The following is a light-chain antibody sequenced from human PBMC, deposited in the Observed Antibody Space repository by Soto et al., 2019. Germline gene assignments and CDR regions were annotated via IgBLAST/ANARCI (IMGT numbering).Light chain of an antibody. Sequence: QSVLTQPPSVSGAPGQRVTISCTGNSSNLGAGYDVHWYQQLPGAAPKLFIFGNRNRPSGVPERFSGSKSGTSASLTISGQRDDDEAYYYRPAYVYRLTAEVFGGGTKLTVL. V-gene: IGLV1-40*01. CDR3: PAYVYRLTAEV. J-gene: IGLJ3*02. CDR1: SSNLGAGYD. CDR2: GNR.